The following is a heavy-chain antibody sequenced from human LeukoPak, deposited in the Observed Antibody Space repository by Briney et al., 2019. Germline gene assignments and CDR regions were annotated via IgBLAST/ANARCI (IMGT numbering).Heavy chain of an antibody. CDR2: IWSDGRNK. V-gene: IGHV3-30*02. D-gene: IGHD2-21*02. CDR1: GFTFSNSG. Sequence: GGSLRLSCASSGFTFSNSGIHWVRQAPGKGLEWVAVIWSDGRNKYYADSVKGRFTISRDNSKNTLYLQMHSLRAEDTAVYYCAKLARPYCSGDCLQIDYWGQGTLVPVSS. J-gene: IGHJ4*02. CDR3: AKLARPYCSGDCLQIDY.